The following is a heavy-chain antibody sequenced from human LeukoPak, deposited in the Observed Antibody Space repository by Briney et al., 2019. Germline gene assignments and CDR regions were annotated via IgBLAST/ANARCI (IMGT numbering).Heavy chain of an antibody. CDR2: ISSSGSTI. J-gene: IGHJ3*02. CDR3: ARGVGSGGYGIKLAFDI. V-gene: IGHV3-48*01. Sequence: GGSLRLSCAASGFTLSTYSINWVRQAPGKGLEWVSYISSSGSTIYYADSVKGRFTISRDNAKNSLYLQMNSLRAEDTAVYYCARGVGSGGYGIKLAFDIWGQGKMVTVFS. CDR1: GFTLSTYS. D-gene: IGHD6-19*01.